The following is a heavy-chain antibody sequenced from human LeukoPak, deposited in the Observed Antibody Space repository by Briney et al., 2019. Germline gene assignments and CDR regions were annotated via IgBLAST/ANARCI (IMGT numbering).Heavy chain of an antibody. V-gene: IGHV3-7*01. CDR3: AKYGGDTGMAFDI. J-gene: IGHJ3*02. CDR1: GFTFSGSG. Sequence: GGSLRLSCAASGFTFSGSGMSWVRQAPGKGLEWVANINLDGSARRYINSVKGRFTISRDNAKNSLYLQMISLRAEDTAVDFCAKYGGDTGMAFDIWGPGTLVTVSS. CDR2: INLDGSAR. D-gene: IGHD2-21*02.